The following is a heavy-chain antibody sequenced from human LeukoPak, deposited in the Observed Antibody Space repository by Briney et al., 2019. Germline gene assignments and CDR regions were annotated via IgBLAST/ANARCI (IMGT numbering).Heavy chain of an antibody. Sequence: GGSLRLSCAASGNYWMHWVRQAPGKGLLWVSHINSDGSWTTYADSVKGRFTITKDNAKNTVYLQMNSLRAEDTALYYCAKDMSSGPRRGKPRVGLIAVAGTGFVDYWGQGTLVTVSS. CDR3: AKDMSSGPRRGKPRVGLIAVAGTGFVDY. D-gene: IGHD6-19*01. J-gene: IGHJ4*02. CDR1: GNYW. V-gene: IGHV3-74*01. CDR2: INSDGSWT.